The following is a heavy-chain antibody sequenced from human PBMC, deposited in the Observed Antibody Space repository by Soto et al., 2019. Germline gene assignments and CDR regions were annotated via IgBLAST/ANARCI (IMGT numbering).Heavy chain of an antibody. CDR1: GFTFSSYA. Sequence: EVQLLESGGGLVQPGGSLRLSCAASGFTFSSYAMSWVRQAPGKGLEWVSAISGSGGSTYYADSVKGRFTISRDNSRKTLYRQMNSLRAEDTAVYYCAKDPHELWIQNYFDSWGQGTLVTVSS. V-gene: IGHV3-23*01. CDR2: ISGSGGST. CDR3: AKDPHELWIQNYFDS. D-gene: IGHD5-18*01. J-gene: IGHJ4*02.